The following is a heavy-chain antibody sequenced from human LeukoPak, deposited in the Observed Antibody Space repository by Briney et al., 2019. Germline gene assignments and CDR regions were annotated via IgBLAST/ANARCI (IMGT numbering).Heavy chain of an antibody. CDR2: KYYDGNSGNT. CDR1: GGSMSYYY. V-gene: IGHV4-59*01. CDR3: ARDQGGTQWLVI. Sequence: SETLSLTCAVSGGSMSYYYWTWIRQTPGKGLEWIGYKYYDGNSGNTNYNPSLESRVTISVDTSKNHVSLKLSSVTAADTAVYYCARDQGGTQWLVIWGQGTLVTVSS. D-gene: IGHD6-19*01. J-gene: IGHJ4*02.